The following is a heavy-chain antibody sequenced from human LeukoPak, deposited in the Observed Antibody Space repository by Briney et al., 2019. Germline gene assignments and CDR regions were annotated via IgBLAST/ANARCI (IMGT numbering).Heavy chain of an antibody. J-gene: IGHJ4*02. V-gene: IGHV3-21*01. D-gene: IGHD3-10*01. Sequence: PGGSLRLSCAASGFTFSSYSMNWVRQAPGKGLEWVSSISSSSSYIYYADSVKGRFTISRDNAKNSLYLQMDSLRAEDTAVYYCERLGRLLWFGEFLFDYWGQGTLVTVSS. CDR1: GFTFSSYS. CDR2: ISSSSSYI. CDR3: ERLGRLLWFGEFLFDY.